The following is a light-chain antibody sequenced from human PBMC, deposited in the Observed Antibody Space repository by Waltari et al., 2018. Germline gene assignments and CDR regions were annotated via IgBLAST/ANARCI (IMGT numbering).Light chain of an antibody. CDR1: QSVLYSSNNKNY. CDR2: WAS. CDR3: HQYYSTPNT. V-gene: IGKV4-1*01. Sequence: DIVMTQSPDSLAVSLGERATINCKSSQSVLYSSNNKNYLAWYQQKPGQPPKLLIYWASTRESGVPDRFSGSGSGTDFTLTISSLQAEDVAVYYCHQYYSTPNTFGQGTKLEI. J-gene: IGKJ2*01.